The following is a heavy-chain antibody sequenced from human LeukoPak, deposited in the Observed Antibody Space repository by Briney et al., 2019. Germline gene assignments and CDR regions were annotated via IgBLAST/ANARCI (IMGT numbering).Heavy chain of an antibody. J-gene: IGHJ5*02. CDR2: IYYSGIT. Sequence: PSETLSLTCTVSGGSISSFYWSRIRQPPGKGLEWIAYIYYSGITNYNPSLKSRATISVDTSKKQFSLKLSSVTAADTAVYYCARVTIAAAGIEGWFDPWGQGTLVTVSS. CDR3: ARVTIAAAGIEGWFDP. CDR1: GGSISSFY. D-gene: IGHD6-13*01. V-gene: IGHV4-59*01.